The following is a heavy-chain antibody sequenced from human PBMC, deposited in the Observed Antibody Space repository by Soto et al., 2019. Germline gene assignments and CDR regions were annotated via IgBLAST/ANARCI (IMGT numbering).Heavy chain of an antibody. Sequence: PSETLSLTCTVSGGSISSSSYYWGWIRQPPGKGLEWIGSIYYSGSTYYNPSLKSRVTISVDTSKNQFSLKLSSVTAADTAVYYCARHYIAARRGVGYWGQGTLVTVSS. V-gene: IGHV4-39*01. CDR3: ARHYIAARRGVGY. CDR1: GGSISSSSYY. CDR2: IYYSGST. J-gene: IGHJ4*02. D-gene: IGHD6-6*01.